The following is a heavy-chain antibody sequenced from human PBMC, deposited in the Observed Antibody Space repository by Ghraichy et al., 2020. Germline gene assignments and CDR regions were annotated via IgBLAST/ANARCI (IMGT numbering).Heavy chain of an antibody. D-gene: IGHD5-12*01. CDR1: GFTFSSYW. CDR2: INSDGSTI. J-gene: IGHJ4*02. Sequence: LSLTCAASGFTFSSYWMHWVRQAPGKGLVWVSRINSDGSTITYADSVKGRFTISRDNAKNTLYLQMNSLRAEDTAVYYCARGGGYYYFDYWGQGTLVTVSA. V-gene: IGHV3-74*01. CDR3: ARGGGYYYFDY.